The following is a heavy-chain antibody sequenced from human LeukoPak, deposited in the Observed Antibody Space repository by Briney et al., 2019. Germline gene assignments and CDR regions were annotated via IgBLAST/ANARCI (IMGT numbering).Heavy chain of an antibody. CDR2: IRSKPYGGTA. D-gene: IGHD5-18*01. CDR1: GFTFGDYA. J-gene: IGHJ4*02. CDR3: SRGYSYGREYYFDY. V-gene: IGHV3-49*04. Sequence: AGGSLRLSCTTSGFTFGDYAINWVRQAPGKGLEWVSFIRSKPYGGTAEYAAPVKGRFTISRDDSKSIAYLQMNSLKTEDTAVYYCSRGYSYGREYYFDYWGQGTLVTVSS.